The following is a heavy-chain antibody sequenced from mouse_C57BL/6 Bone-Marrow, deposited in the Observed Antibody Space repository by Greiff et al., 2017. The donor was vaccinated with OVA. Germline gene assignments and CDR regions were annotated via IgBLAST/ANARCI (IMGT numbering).Heavy chain of an antibody. CDR3: ARGTNYVLYAMDY. J-gene: IGHJ4*01. CDR1: GYTFTDYY. D-gene: IGHD5-5*01. V-gene: IGHV1-19*01. Sequence: EVQLQESGPVLVKPGASVKMSCKASGYTFTDYYMNWVKQSHGKSLEWIGVINPYNGGTSYNQKFKGKATLTVDKSSSTAYMELNSLTSEDSAVYYCARGTNYVLYAMDYWGQGTSVTVSS. CDR2: INPYNGGT.